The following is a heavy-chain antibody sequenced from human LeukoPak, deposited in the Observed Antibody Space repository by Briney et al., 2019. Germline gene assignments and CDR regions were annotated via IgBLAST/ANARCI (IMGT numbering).Heavy chain of an antibody. V-gene: IGHV1-69*01. Sequence: VASVKVSCKASGGTFSSYAISWVRQAPGQGLEWMGGIIPIFGTANYAQKFQGRVTITADESTSTAYMELSSLRSEDTAVYYCARVNRVGMTGTTHYYYMDVWGKGTTVTVSS. CDR2: IIPIFGTA. CDR1: GGTFSSYA. D-gene: IGHD1-7*01. J-gene: IGHJ6*03. CDR3: ARVNRVGMTGTTHYYYMDV.